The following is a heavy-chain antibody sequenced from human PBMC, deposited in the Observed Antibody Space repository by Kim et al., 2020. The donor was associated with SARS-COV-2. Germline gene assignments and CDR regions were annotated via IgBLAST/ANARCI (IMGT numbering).Heavy chain of an antibody. CDR1: GFTLANAW. V-gene: IGHV3-15*01. CDR3: TTDTGGSYYGKEGY. J-gene: IGHJ4*02. Sequence: GGSLRLSCAASGFTLANAWMTWVRQAPGKGLEWVGRLKSMTDGETIDYAAPVKGRFTISRDDSKNTLYLQLNSLKTEDTAVYYGTTDTGGSYYGKEGYWGRGTLVTFSS. CDR2: LKSMTDGETI. D-gene: IGHD1-26*01.